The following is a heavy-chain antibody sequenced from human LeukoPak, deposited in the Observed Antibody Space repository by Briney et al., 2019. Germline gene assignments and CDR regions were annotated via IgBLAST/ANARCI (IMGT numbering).Heavy chain of an antibody. CDR2: INSDGSST. CDR1: GFTFSSYW. CDR3: ARAAEVVIAR. Sequence: GGSLRLSCAASGFTFSSYWMHWVRQAPGKGLVWVSRINSDGSSTNYADSVKGRFTISSDNAKNTVYLQMNSLRAEDTAVYYCARAAEVVIARWGQGTLVTVSS. D-gene: IGHD2-21*01. V-gene: IGHV3-74*01. J-gene: IGHJ4*02.